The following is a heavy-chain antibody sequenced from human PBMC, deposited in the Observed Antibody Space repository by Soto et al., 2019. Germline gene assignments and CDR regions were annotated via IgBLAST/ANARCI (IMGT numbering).Heavy chain of an antibody. CDR2: IYYSGST. J-gene: IGHJ4*02. CDR3: ARAPRGNYGYPSYVDY. CDR1: SASILSCDYY. Sequence: SETLSLTCTVCSASILSCDYYWSWIRQPPGKGLESIGYIYYSGSTYYNPSLKSRVTISVDTSKNQFSLKLSSVTAADTAVYYCARAPRGNYGYPSYVDYWGQGTLVTVS. D-gene: IGHD3-10*01. V-gene: IGHV4-30-4*02.